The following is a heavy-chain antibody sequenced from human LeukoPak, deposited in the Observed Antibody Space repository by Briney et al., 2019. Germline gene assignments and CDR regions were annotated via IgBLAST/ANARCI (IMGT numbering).Heavy chain of an antibody. Sequence: ASVKVSCKASGYTFTSYGISWVRQAPGQGLEWMGWISAYNGNTNYAQKLQGRVTMTTDTSTSTAYMELRSLRSDDTAVYYCARGEYNIVAVPAATSYYYYYYGMDVWGQGTTVTVSS. D-gene: IGHD2-2*01. V-gene: IGHV1-18*01. J-gene: IGHJ6*02. CDR1: GYTFTSYG. CDR2: ISAYNGNT. CDR3: ARGEYNIVAVPAATSYYYYYYGMDV.